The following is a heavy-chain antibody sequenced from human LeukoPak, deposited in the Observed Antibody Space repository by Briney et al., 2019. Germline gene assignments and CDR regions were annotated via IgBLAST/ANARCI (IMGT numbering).Heavy chain of an antibody. CDR2: ISSTSTYI. D-gene: IGHD1-26*01. CDR3: ARIIGISGTYPTDY. CDR1: VFTFRTHS. V-gene: IGHV3-21*06. Sequence: GGSLRLSCAASVFTFRTHSMNWVRQAPGKGLEWVSSISSTSTYIYYADSMKGRFIISRDNARNSLYLEMNSLRAEDTAVYYCARIIGISGTYPTDYWGQGTLVTVSS. J-gene: IGHJ4*02.